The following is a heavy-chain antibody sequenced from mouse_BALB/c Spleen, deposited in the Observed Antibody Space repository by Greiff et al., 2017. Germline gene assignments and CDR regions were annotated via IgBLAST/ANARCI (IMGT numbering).Heavy chain of an antibody. V-gene: IGHV14-3*02. CDR1: GFNIKDTY. D-gene: IGHD1-1*01. J-gene: IGHJ4*01. CDR3: ASHYGRYYYAMDY. CDR2: IDPANGNT. Sequence: EVNLVESGAELVKPGASVKLSCTASGFNIKDTYMHWVKQRPEQGLEWIGRIDPANGNTKYDPKFQCKATITADTSSNTAYLQLSSLTSEDTAVYYCASHYGRYYYAMDYWGQGTSVTVSS.